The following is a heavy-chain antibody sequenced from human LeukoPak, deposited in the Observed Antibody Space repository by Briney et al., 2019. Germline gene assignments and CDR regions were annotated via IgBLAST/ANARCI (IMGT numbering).Heavy chain of an antibody. CDR1: GGPIRSYY. CDR3: ARDRADSDTVFDY. CDR2: FYYSGST. J-gene: IGHJ4*02. Sequence: SETLSLTCTVSGGPIRSYYWSWIRQPPGKGLEWIGYFYYSGSTNYKPSLKSRVTISVDTSKNQFSLKLGSVTAADTAVYYCARDRADSDTVFDYWGQGTLVTVSS. D-gene: IGHD2-8*02. V-gene: IGHV4-59*01.